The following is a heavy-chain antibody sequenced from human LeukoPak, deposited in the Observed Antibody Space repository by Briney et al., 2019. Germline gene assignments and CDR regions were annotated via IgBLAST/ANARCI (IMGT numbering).Heavy chain of an antibody. CDR2: ISGSGGST. CDR3: TTVTYYDFWSGYEFDY. CDR1: GFTFSSYA. Sequence: GGSLRLSCAASGFTFSSYAMSWVRQAPGKGLEWVSAISGSGGSTYYADSVKGRFTISRDNSKNTLYLQMNSLKTEDTAVYYCTTVTYYDFWSGYEFDYWGQGTLVTVSS. V-gene: IGHV3-23*01. J-gene: IGHJ4*02. D-gene: IGHD3-3*01.